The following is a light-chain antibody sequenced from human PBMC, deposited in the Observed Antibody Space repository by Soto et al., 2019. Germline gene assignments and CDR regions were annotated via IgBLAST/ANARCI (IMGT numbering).Light chain of an antibody. CDR3: CSYAGSYAFG. CDR1: SSDVGDYNY. Sequence: QSALTQPRSVSGSPGQSVTISCTGTSSDVGDYNYVSWYQQHPGKAPKLMISDVSKRPSGVPDRCSGSKSGNTASLTISGLQAEDEADYYGCSYAGSYAFGFGTGNKVTVL. J-gene: IGLJ1*01. V-gene: IGLV2-11*01. CDR2: DVS.